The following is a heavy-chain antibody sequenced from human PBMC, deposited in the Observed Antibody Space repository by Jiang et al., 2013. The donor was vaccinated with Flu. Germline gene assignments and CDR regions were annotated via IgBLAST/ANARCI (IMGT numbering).Heavy chain of an antibody. V-gene: IGHV3-74*01. J-gene: IGHJ6*04. CDR2: INSDRRST. Sequence: VQLVESGGGLVQPGGSLRLSCVASGFTFSNYWMHWVRQSPGKGLVWVSRINSDRRSTNYADSVKGRFTIARDNTKNTIYLQMDTVRAEDAAVYYCVRGPDIATAGTQPHGMDVWGKGTTVTVSS. CDR3: VRGPDIATAGTQPHGMDV. CDR1: GFTFSNYW. D-gene: IGHD6-13*01.